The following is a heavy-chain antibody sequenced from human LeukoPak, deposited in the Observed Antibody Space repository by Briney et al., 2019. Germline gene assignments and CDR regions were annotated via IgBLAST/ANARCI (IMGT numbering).Heavy chain of an antibody. D-gene: IGHD3-3*01. Sequence: PGGSLRLSCAASGFTFSSYWMNWVRQAPGKGLEWVAVISYDGSNKYYADSVKGRFTISRDNSKNTLYLQMNSLRAEDTAVYYCARDYDFWSGYYTPDYWGQGTLVTVSS. V-gene: IGHV3-30-3*01. CDR2: ISYDGSNK. CDR1: GFTFSSYW. J-gene: IGHJ4*02. CDR3: ARDYDFWSGYYTPDY.